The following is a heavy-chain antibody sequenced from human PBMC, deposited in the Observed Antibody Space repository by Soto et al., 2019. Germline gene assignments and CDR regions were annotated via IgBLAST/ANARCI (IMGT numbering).Heavy chain of an antibody. V-gene: IGHV4-39*02. CDR2: VYYTGSA. CDR3: ERNARVSIGVDWFDT. D-gene: IGHD6-6*01. J-gene: IGHJ5*02. CDR1: GVSISSSLYY. Sequence: SETLSLTCSVSGVSISSSLYYWGWIRQPPGKGLEWIGSVYYTGSAYSSPSLKSRVTLSVDTSNNDFSLRLTSVTAADTAVYYCERNARVSIGVDWFDTWGPGTLVTVYS.